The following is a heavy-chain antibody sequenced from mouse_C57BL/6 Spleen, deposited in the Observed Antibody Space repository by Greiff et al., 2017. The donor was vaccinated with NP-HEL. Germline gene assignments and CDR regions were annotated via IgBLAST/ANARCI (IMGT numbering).Heavy chain of an antibody. V-gene: IGHV3-6*01. Sequence: ESGPGLVKPSQSLSLTCSVTGYSITSGYYWNWIRQFPGNKLEWMGYISYDGSNNYNPSLKNRISITRDTSKNQFFLKLNSVTTEDTATYYCAREGNLYYFDDWGQGTTLTVSS. CDR1: GYSITSGYY. J-gene: IGHJ2*01. CDR2: ISYDGSN. CDR3: AREGNLYYFDD.